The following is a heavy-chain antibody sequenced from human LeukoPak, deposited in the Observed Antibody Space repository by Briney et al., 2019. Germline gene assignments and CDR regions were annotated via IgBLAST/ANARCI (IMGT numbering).Heavy chain of an antibody. CDR2: INHSGST. V-gene: IGHV4-34*01. Sequence: GSLRLSCAASGFTFSSYEMNWVRQPPGKVLEWIGEINHSGSTNYNPSLKSRVTISVDTSKNQFSLKLSSVTAADTAVYYCARRGVILWFGELLIGDNWFDPWGQGTLVTVSS. CDR1: GFTFSSYE. J-gene: IGHJ5*02. D-gene: IGHD3-10*01. CDR3: ARRGVILWFGELLIGDNWFDP.